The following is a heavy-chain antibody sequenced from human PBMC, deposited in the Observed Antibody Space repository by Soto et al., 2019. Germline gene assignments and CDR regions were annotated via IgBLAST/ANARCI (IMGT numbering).Heavy chain of an antibody. D-gene: IGHD3-16*01. CDR3: ARTFAGDYHLGL. J-gene: IGHJ4*02. CDR2: IYAGGNT. V-gene: IGHV3-53*01. Sequence: PGGSLRLSXAASGFPVSSHYMSWVRQAPGKGLEWVSVIYAGGNTYYAESVKGRFTISRDNSKNTLSLQMNSLRAEDSAVYYCARTFAGDYHLGLWGQGTRVTVSS. CDR1: GFPVSSHY.